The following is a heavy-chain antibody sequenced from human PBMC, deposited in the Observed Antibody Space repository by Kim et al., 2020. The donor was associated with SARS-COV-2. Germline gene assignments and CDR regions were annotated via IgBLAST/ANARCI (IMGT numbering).Heavy chain of an antibody. V-gene: IGHV4-31*03. CDR1: GGSVSSAAYF. CDR2: FYYRGSA. D-gene: IGHD4-17*01. J-gene: IGHJ4*01. Sequence: SETLSLTCTVSGGSVSSAAYFWSWIRQNPGKDLEWIGYFYYRGSAYYNPSLENRVTISVDTSKNQFSLKLSSVTAADTAVYYCARISRGAHYDFDD. CDR3: ARISRGAHYDFDD.